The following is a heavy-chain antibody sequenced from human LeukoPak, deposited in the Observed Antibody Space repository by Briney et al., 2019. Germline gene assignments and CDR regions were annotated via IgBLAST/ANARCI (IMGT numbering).Heavy chain of an antibody. V-gene: IGHV3-30*04. CDR2: ISYDGSNK. CDR3: AREGFTIFGVVNYYYYGMDV. Sequence: GGSLRLSCAASGFTFSSYAMHWVRQAPGKGLEWAAVISYDGSNKYYADSVKGRFTISRDNSKNTLYLQMNSLRAEDTAVYYCAREGFTIFGVVNYYYYGMDVWGQGTTVTVSS. J-gene: IGHJ6*02. CDR1: GFTFSSYA. D-gene: IGHD3-3*01.